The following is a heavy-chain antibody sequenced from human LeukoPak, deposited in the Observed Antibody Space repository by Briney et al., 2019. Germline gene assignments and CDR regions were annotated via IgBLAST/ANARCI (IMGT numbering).Heavy chain of an antibody. Sequence: SETLSLTCTVSGGSISSSSYYWGWIRQPPGKGLEWIGSIYYSGSTYYNPSLKSRVTISVDTSKNQFSLKLSSVTAADTAVYYCARHLGGSQYYFDYWGQGTLVTVPS. J-gene: IGHJ4*02. V-gene: IGHV4-39*01. CDR3: ARHLGGSQYYFDY. CDR1: GGSISSSSYY. D-gene: IGHD1-26*01. CDR2: IYYSGST.